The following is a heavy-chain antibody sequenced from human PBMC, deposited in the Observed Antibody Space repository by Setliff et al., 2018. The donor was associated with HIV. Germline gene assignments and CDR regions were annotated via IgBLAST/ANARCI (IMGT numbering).Heavy chain of an antibody. CDR3: ARDPRHYYDTTVYSPYNWFDP. CDR1: GYTFTSYG. V-gene: IGHV1-18*01. CDR2: ISGYNGKT. Sequence: GASVKVSCKPSGYTFTSYGFNWVLQAPGQWLEWMGWISGYNGKTNYAQKFQGRVTITTDTSTSTAYMELRSLRSDDTAVYYCARDPRHYYDTTVYSPYNWFDPWGQGTLITVSS. D-gene: IGHD3-22*01. J-gene: IGHJ5*02.